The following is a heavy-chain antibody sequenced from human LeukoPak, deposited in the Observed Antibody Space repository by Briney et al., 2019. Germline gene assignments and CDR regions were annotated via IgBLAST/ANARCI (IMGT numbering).Heavy chain of an antibody. CDR1: GIPFSEAW. CDR2: NLTKRGGGLP. V-gene: IGHV3-15*01. Sequence: GSLRLSCAASGIPFSEAWMSWVRRAPGKGPEWVCRNLTKRGGGLPHYAAPAKDKFTISIDDSIVTQYVQNDSLETEDPSVYYCVTNDVLDILVQGTMVSVCS. J-gene: IGHJ3*02. CDR3: VTNDVLDI.